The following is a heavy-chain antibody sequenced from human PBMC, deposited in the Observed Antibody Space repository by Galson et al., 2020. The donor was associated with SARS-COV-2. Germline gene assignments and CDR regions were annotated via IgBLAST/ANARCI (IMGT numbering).Heavy chain of an antibody. CDR1: GFTFTSSA. CDR3: AANRGRHYVSSGYYYSYYYGMDV. V-gene: IGHV1-58*02. Sequence: SVKVSCKASGFTFTSSAMQWVRQARGQRLEWIGWIVVGSGNPNYAQKFQERVTIIRDMSTSTAYMELSSLRSEDTAVYYCAANRGRHYVSSGYYYSYYYGMDVWGQGTTVTVSS. D-gene: IGHD3-22*01. J-gene: IGHJ6*02. CDR2: IVVGSGNP.